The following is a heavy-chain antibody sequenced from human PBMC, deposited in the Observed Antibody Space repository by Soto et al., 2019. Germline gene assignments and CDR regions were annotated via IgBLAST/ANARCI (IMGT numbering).Heavy chain of an antibody. CDR3: ARARIAARRTLDY. CDR1: ALTFSNYA. V-gene: IGHV3-33*01. Sequence: QVYLVESGGGVVQPGRSLRLSCEASALTFSNYAMQWVRQAPGRGLEWVALIWSNGSNEHYADSLKGRFTISRDNSKNTVHLQMNSLTADDTAVYYCARARIAARRTLDYWGQGTLVTVSS. CDR2: IWSNGSNE. D-gene: IGHD6-6*01. J-gene: IGHJ4*02.